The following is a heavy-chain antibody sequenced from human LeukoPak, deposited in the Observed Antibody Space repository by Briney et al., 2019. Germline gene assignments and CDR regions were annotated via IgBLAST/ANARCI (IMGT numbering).Heavy chain of an antibody. D-gene: IGHD2-15*01. CDR1: GGSINRSNW. Sequence: SETLSLTCAVSGGSINRSNWWSWVRQPPVKGLEWIGEIYHSGSTKYNPSLESRVAISLDTSKNQFSLKLSSVTAADTAAYYCARLGYCSGGSCYYYYYMDVWGKGTTVTVSS. J-gene: IGHJ6*03. V-gene: IGHV4-4*02. CDR2: IYHSGST. CDR3: ARLGYCSGGSCYYYYYMDV.